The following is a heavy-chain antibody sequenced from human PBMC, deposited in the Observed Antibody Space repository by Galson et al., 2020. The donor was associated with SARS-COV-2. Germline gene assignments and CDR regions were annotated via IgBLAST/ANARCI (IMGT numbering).Heavy chain of an antibody. CDR1: GGSFSSGRLY. Sequence: SETLSLTCTVSGGSFSSGRLYWSWIRQPAGQGLEWLGRIYSSDHTNYNPSLKSRVAISIDTSKNQFSLKVSSVTAADTAVYYCARGPYGSGWFAIDYWGPGILVTVSS. J-gene: IGHJ4*02. V-gene: IGHV4-61*02. CDR3: ARGPYGSGWFAIDY. D-gene: IGHD6-19*01. CDR2: IYSSDHT.